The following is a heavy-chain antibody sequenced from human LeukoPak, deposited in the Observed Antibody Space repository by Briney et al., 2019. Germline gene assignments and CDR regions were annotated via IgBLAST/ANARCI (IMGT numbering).Heavy chain of an antibody. CDR3: ARLWSGYYAFDI. D-gene: IGHD3-3*01. J-gene: IGHJ3*02. Sequence: GGSLRLSCAASGFTFSSYSMNWVRQAPGKGLEWVSYISSGSSTIYYADSVKGRFTISRDNAKNSLYLQVNSLRAEDTAVYYCARLWSGYYAFDIWGQGTMVTVSS. CDR2: ISSGSSTI. V-gene: IGHV3-48*01. CDR1: GFTFSSYS.